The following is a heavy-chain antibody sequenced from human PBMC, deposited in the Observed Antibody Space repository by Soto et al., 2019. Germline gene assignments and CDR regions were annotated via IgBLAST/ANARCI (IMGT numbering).Heavy chain of an antibody. CDR2: INPSGGST. V-gene: IGHV1-46*01. CDR3: ARAAIIRMSSSWPLDY. Sequence: GGSVKVSCKSSGYTVTSYYMHWVRQAPGQGLEWMGIINPSGGSTSYAQKFQGRVTMTRDTSTSTVYMELSSLRSEDTAVYYCARAAIIRMSSSWPLDYWGQGTLVTVSS. D-gene: IGHD6-13*01. J-gene: IGHJ4*02. CDR1: GYTVTSYY.